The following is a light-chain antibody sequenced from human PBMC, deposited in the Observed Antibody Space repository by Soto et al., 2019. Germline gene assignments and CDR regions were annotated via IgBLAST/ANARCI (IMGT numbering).Light chain of an antibody. CDR2: GAS. V-gene: IGKV3-20*01. CDR1: QSVSSRY. J-gene: IGKJ5*01. CDR3: QQYDDSIT. Sequence: EIVLTQSPDTLSLSPGESATLSCGASQSVSSRYLAWYQQKPGQAPRLLIYGASNSATGIPDRVSGSGSGTDFTLTISSLEPEDFAVFYCQQYDDSITFGQGTRLEIE.